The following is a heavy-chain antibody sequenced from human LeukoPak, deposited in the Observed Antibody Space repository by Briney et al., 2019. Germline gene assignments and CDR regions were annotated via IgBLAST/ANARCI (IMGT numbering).Heavy chain of an antibody. J-gene: IGHJ3*02. CDR3: ARGSGYVSAFDI. V-gene: IGHV1-69*13. Sequence: GASVKVSCKASGGTFSGYAISWVRQAPGQGLEWMGGIVPIFGTAYYAQKFQGRVTITADESTSTAYMELSSLRSEDTAVYYCARGSGYVSAFDIWGQGTMVTVSS. CDR1: GGTFSGYA. D-gene: IGHD3-10*01. CDR2: IVPIFGTA.